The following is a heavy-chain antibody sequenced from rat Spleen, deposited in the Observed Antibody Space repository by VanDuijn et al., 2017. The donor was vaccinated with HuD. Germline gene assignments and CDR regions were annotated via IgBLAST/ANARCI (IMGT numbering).Heavy chain of an antibody. CDR2: ISYDGSST. D-gene: IGHD5-1*01. CDR1: GFTFSNSA. J-gene: IGHJ2*01. Sequence: EVQLVETGGGLVQPGRSLKLSCAASGFTFSNSAMAWVRQAPTKGLEWVATISYDGSSTYYPDSVKGRFTISREDGRSTLYLQMNSLRSEDTATYYCTRENWVFDYWGQGVMVTVSS. CDR3: TRENWVFDY. V-gene: IGHV5-29*01.